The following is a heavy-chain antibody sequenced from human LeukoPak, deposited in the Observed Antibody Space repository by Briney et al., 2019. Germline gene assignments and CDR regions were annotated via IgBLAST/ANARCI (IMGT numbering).Heavy chain of an antibody. Sequence: SETLSLTCTVSGGSISSSSYYWGWIRQPPGKGLEWIGRIYYSGSTYYNPSLKSRVTISVDTSKNQFSLKLSSVTAADTAVYYCARHMTTVTTMGNIWFDPWGQGTLVTVSS. V-gene: IGHV4-39*01. J-gene: IGHJ5*02. CDR2: IYYSGST. CDR3: ARHMTTVTTMGNIWFDP. D-gene: IGHD4-11*01. CDR1: GGSISSSSYY.